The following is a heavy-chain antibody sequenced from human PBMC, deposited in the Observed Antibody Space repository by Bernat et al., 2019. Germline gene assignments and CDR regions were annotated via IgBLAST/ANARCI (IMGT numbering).Heavy chain of an antibody. CDR2: MKQDGSEK. J-gene: IGHJ4*02. V-gene: IGHV3-7*03. Sequence: EVQLVESGGGLVQPGGSLRLSCAASGFTFSRYWMSWVRQAPGKGLEWVAKMKQDGSEKYYVDSVKGRFTISRDNAKNSLYLQMNSLRAEDTGVYFCARWDSSGKGDFDYWGQGTLVTVSS. D-gene: IGHD3-22*01. CDR1: GFTFSRYW. CDR3: ARWDSSGKGDFDY.